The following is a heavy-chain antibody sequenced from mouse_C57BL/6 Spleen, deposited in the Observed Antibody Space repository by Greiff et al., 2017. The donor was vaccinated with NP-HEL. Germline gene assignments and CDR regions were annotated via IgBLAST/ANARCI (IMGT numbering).Heavy chain of an antibody. J-gene: IGHJ4*01. CDR3: ARSESDGYPLAMDD. CDR2: INPNNGGT. V-gene: IGHV1-26*01. CDR1: GYTFTDYY. Sequence: EVQLQQSGPELVKPGASVKISCKASGYTFTDYYMNWVKQSHGKSLEWIGDINPNNGGTSYNQKFKGKATLTVDKSSSTAYMELRSLTSEDSAVYYCARSESDGYPLAMDDWGQGTSVTVSS. D-gene: IGHD2-3*01.